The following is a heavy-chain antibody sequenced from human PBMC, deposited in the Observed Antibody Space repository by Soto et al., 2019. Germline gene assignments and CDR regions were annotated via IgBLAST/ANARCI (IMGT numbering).Heavy chain of an antibody. Sequence: GGALRVSRSASGFTFRSYGMHGVRQAPGQGLEWVAVIWYDGSNKYYADSVKGRFTISRDNSKNTLYLQMNSLRAEDTAVYYCARDIGATIMGDAFDSWGQGTMVLVSS. CDR3: ARDIGATIMGDAFDS. J-gene: IGHJ3*02. CDR2: IWYDGSNK. D-gene: IGHD5-12*01. V-gene: IGHV3-33*01. CDR1: GFTFRSYG.